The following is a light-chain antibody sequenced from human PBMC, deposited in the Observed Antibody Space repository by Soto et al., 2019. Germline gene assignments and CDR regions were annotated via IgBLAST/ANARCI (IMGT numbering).Light chain of an antibody. CDR1: GSNIGAGYD. CDR2: GNS. Sequence: QSVLTQPPSVSGAPGQRVTISCTGSGSNIGAGYDVHWYQQLPGTAPKLVIYGNSNRPSGVPDRFSGSKSGTSASLVITGLQAEDEADYYCQSYESSLTVVFGGGTKLTVL. CDR3: QSYESSLTVV. J-gene: IGLJ2*01. V-gene: IGLV1-40*01.